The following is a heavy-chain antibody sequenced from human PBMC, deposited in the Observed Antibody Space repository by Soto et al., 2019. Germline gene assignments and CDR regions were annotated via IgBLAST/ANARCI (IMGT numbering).Heavy chain of an antibody. J-gene: IGHJ4*02. D-gene: IGHD6-6*01. CDR3: ARVPEAGRPLFDY. CDR1: GGTFSSYA. CDR2: IIPIFGTA. V-gene: IGHV1-69*13. Sequence: SVKVSCKASGGTFSSYAISWVRQAPGQGLEWMGGIIPIFGTANYAQKFQGRVTITADESTSTAYTELSSLRSEDTAVYYCARVPEAGRPLFDYWGQGALVTVSS.